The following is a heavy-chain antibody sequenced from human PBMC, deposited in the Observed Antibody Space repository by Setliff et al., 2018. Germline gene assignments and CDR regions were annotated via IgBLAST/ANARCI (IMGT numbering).Heavy chain of an antibody. J-gene: IGHJ4*02. Sequence: ASVKVSCKASGYAFINYYMYWVRQAPGQGPEWMGTINTGGGSASIVDRFQGRVTMTRDTSTSTVYLELNSLRSDDTAVYYCARGGVAAAGRKGVFEYWGQGTLVTVSS. CDR2: INTGGGSA. CDR1: GYAFINYY. V-gene: IGHV1-46*01. D-gene: IGHD6-13*01. CDR3: ARGGVAAAGRKGVFEY.